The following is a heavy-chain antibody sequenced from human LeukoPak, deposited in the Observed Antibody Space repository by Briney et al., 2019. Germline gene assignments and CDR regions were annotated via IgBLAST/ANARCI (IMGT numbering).Heavy chain of an antibody. CDR1: GGSFSGYY. V-gene: IGHV4-34*01. CDR2: INHSGST. Sequence: SETLSLTCAVYGGSFSGYYWSWIRQPPGKGLEWIGKINHSGSTNYNPSLKSRVTISVDTSKNQFSLKLSSVTAADTAVYYCASSAAEYLYYFDYWGQGTLVTVSS. J-gene: IGHJ4*02. CDR3: ASSAAEYLYYFDY. D-gene: IGHD6-13*01.